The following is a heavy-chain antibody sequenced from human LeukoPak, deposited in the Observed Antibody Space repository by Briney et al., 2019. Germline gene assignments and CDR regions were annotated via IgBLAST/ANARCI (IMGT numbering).Heavy chain of an antibody. J-gene: IGHJ4*02. CDR2: INPNSGGT. CDR1: GYTFTGYY. V-gene: IGHV1-2*02. CDR3: ARQAPPYDSSGYFDY. D-gene: IGHD3-22*01. Sequence: ASVKVSCKASGYTFTGYYMHWVRQAPGQGLEWMGWINPNSGGTNYAQKFQGRVTMTRDTSISTAYMELSGLRSDDTAVYYCARQAPPYDSSGYFDYWGQGTLVTVSS.